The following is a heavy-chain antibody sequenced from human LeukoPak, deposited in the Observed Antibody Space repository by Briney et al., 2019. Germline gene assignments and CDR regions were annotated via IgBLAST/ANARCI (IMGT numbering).Heavy chain of an antibody. CDR1: GYTLTELS. V-gene: IGHV1-24*01. J-gene: IGHJ5*02. Sequence: GASVKVSCKVSGYTLTELSMHWVRQAPGKGLEWMGGFDPEDGETIYAQKFQGRVTMTEDTSTDTAYMELSSLRSEDTAVYYCARANHSTERRSSIAADRYWFDPWGQGTLVTVSS. D-gene: IGHD6-13*01. CDR3: ARANHSTERRSSIAADRYWFDP. CDR2: FDPEDGET.